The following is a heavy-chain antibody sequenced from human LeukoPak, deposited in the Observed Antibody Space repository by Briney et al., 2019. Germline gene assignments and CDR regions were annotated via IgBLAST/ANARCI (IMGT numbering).Heavy chain of an antibody. Sequence: GGSLRLSCAASGFTFSSYAMSWVRQAPRKGLEWVSAISGSGGSTYYADSVKGRFTISRDNANNSLSLQMNSLRDEDTAVYYCVLGSPFDYWGQGTLVTVSS. V-gene: IGHV3-23*01. CDR2: ISGSGGST. J-gene: IGHJ4*02. CDR3: VLGSPFDY. D-gene: IGHD3-10*01. CDR1: GFTFSSYA.